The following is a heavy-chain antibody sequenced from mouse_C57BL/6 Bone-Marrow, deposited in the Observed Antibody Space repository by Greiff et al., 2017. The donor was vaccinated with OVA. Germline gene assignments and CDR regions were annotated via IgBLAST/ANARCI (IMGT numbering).Heavy chain of an antibody. CDR1: GFTFTDYY. CDR2: IRNKANGYTT. V-gene: IGHV7-3*01. Sequence: EVKLVESGGGLVQPGGSLSLSCAASGFTFTDYYMSWVRQPPGKALEWLGFIRNKANGYTTEYSASVKGRFTISRDTSQSILYLQMNALRAEDSATYCCARYYYSNYVWFAYWGQGTLVTVSA. J-gene: IGHJ3*01. CDR3: ARYYYSNYVWFAY. D-gene: IGHD2-5*01.